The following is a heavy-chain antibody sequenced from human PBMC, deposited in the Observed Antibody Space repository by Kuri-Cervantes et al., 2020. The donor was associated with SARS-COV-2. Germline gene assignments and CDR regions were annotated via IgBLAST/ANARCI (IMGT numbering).Heavy chain of an antibody. CDR2: ISGSGGST. Sequence: GGSLRLSCAASGFTFSSYAMSWVRQAPGKGLEWVSAISGSGGSTYYADSVKGRFTISRDNSKNTLYLQMNSLRAEDTAVYYCARESRDAYNLGSFDLWGRGTLVTVSS. CDR1: GFTFSSYA. D-gene: IGHD5-24*01. CDR3: ARESRDAYNLGSFDL. V-gene: IGHV3-23*01. J-gene: IGHJ2*01.